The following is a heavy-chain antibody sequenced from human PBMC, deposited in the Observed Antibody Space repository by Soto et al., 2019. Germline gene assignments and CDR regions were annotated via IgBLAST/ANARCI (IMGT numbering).Heavy chain of an antibody. D-gene: IGHD3-22*01. CDR3: ARPDEGGYSSNHHYYYALDV. CDR2: IIPIFDIT. Sequence: QVQLVQSGAEVKKPGSSVKVSCKASGGTFRSYSISWVRQAPGQGLEWMGGIIPIFDITNYAQKFQGRVTIPADESTSTAYMELSSLGSDDTDVYYCARPDEGGYSSNHHYYYALDVWGQGTTVTV. V-gene: IGHV1-69*01. CDR1: GGTFRSYS. J-gene: IGHJ6*02.